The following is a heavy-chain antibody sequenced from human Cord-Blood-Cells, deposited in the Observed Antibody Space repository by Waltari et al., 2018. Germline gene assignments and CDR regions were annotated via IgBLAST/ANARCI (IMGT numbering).Heavy chain of an antibody. J-gene: IGHJ4*02. CDR1: GGSISSSSYY. CDR3: ARHNGESGYDDY. D-gene: IGHD5-12*01. V-gene: IGHV4-39*01. Sequence: QLQLQESGPGLVKPSETLSLTCTVSGGSISSSSYYWGWIRQPPGKGREWMGSIYYSGSTYYNPSLKGRVTISVDTSKNQFSLKLSSVTAADTAVYYCARHNGESGYDDYWGQGTLVTVSS. CDR2: IYYSGST.